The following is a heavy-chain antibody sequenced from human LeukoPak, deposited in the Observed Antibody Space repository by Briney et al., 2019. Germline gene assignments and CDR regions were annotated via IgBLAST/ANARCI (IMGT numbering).Heavy chain of an antibody. CDR2: INTDNGDT. V-gene: IGHV1-18*01. D-gene: IGHD3-10*02. J-gene: IGHJ4*02. CDR1: GSSFSSYG. Sequence: GASVKVSCKASGSSFSSYGITWVRQAPGQGLEWMGWINTDNGDTSYAENLQGRVSLTADTSTTTAYMELTSLRSDDTAVYYCARVLNYYVRGIFQGWGQGTLVTVSS. CDR3: ARVLNYYVRGIFQG.